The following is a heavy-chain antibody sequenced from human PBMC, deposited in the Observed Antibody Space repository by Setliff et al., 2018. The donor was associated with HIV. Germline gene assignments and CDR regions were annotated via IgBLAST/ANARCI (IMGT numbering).Heavy chain of an antibody. J-gene: IGHJ5*01. CDR2: INPSDGST. Sequence: ASVKVSCKTSGYTFTSYTTHWVRQAPGQGLEWMGLINPSDGSTSYAPKFQDRVTMTRDTSTTTVYMELSSLRSDDTAVYYCARILSRNWFDPWGQGTMVTVSS. CDR1: GYTFTSYT. CDR3: ARILSRNWFDP. V-gene: IGHV1-46*01.